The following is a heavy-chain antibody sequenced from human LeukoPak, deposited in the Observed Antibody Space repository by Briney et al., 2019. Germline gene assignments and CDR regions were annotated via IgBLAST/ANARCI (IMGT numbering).Heavy chain of an antibody. CDR1: GGSISSYY. CDR2: IYDSGST. D-gene: IGHD2-2*01. Sequence: SETLSLTCTVSGGSISSYYWSWIRQPPGKGLEWIGYIYDSGSTNYNPSLTSRVTISVDTSKNQFSLKLSFVTAADTAVYYCARVSYQEGVDYWGQGTLVTVSS. J-gene: IGHJ4*02. V-gene: IGHV4-59*08. CDR3: ARVSYQEGVDY.